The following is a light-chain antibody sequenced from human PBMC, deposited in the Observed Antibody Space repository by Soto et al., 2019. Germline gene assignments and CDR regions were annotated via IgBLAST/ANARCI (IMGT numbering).Light chain of an antibody. Sequence: QSALTQPPSVSGSPGQSVAISCTGTSSDVGNSNGVSWYHHPPGTAPKLTIYDVNNRPSGVPDRFSGSKSGNTASLTISGLQAEDEGDYYCSSYTSSSTYVFGTGTKLTVL. CDR3: SSYTSSSTYV. CDR1: SSDVGNSNG. CDR2: DVN. J-gene: IGLJ1*01. V-gene: IGLV2-18*02.